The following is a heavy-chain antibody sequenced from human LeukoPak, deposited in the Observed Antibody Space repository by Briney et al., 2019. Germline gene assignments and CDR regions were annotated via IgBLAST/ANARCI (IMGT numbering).Heavy chain of an antibody. D-gene: IGHD4-23*01. CDR3: ANLLRWEPY. V-gene: IGHV3-30*18. J-gene: IGHJ4*02. CDR2: ISYDGSNK. Sequence: PGGSLRLSCADSGFTFSSYGMHWVRQAPGKGLEWVAVISYDGSNKYYADSVKGRFTISRDNSKNTLYLQMNSLRAEDTAVYYCANLLRWEPYWGQGTLVTVSS. CDR1: GFTFSSYG.